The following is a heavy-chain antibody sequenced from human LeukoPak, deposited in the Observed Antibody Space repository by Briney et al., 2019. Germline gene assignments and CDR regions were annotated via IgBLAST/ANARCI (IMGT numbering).Heavy chain of an antibody. D-gene: IGHD4-17*01. CDR1: GFPFSSYS. Sequence: GRTLRLSCAASGFPFSSYSMHRVPEAPGKGLEWVAGIAYDGSKQNYADSVKGRFTISRDNYKNTLYLQMNSLRAEDTAVYYCANVRTVTTIVDFDYWGQGTLVTVSS. CDR2: IAYDGSKQ. J-gene: IGHJ4*02. V-gene: IGHV3-30*18. CDR3: ANVRTVTTIVDFDY.